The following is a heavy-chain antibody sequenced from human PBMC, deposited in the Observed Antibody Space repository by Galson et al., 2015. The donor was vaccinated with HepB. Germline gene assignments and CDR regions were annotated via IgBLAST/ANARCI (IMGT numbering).Heavy chain of an antibody. CDR2: IHPGGGST. CDR3: ARARGYNTSLYYFDS. D-gene: IGHD5-24*01. J-gene: IGHJ4*02. V-gene: IGHV1-46*04. CDR1: GYTFTSNY. Sequence: SVKVSCKAAGYTFTSNYMHWVRQAPGQGLEWVAIIHPGGGSTSYAQKLRGRPTVTRDTSTSTVYMEMSSLESEDTAIYYCARARGYNTSLYYFDSWGQGTLVTVSS.